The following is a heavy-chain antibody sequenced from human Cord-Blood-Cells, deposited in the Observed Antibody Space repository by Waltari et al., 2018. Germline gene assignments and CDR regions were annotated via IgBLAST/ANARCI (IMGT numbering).Heavy chain of an antibody. V-gene: IGHV4-34*01. CDR2: INHSGST. D-gene: IGHD2-2*01. Sequence: QVQLQQWGAGLLKPSETLSLTCAVYGGSFSGYYWRWIRQPPGKGLEWIGEINHSGSTNYNPSLKSRVTISVDTSKNQFSLKLSSVTAADTAVYYCARGLIVVVPAAASRSGWYFDLWGRGTLVTVSS. CDR3: ARGLIVVVPAAASRSGWYFDL. J-gene: IGHJ2*01. CDR1: GGSFSGYY.